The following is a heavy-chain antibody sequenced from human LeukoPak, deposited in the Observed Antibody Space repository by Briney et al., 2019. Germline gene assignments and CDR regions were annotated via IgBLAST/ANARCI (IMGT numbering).Heavy chain of an antibody. Sequence: PAASLSFSSKGSGYSFTNYWINWVRQMRGKGLGRMGRIDPSDSYTNYKPSFQGHVTISADKSISTAYLQWSSLKASDTAMYYWATVSSMVRGVPFDYWGQGTLVTVSS. CDR2: IDPSDSYT. J-gene: IGHJ4*02. CDR3: ATVSSMVRGVPFDY. D-gene: IGHD3-10*01. CDR1: GYSFTNYW. V-gene: IGHV5-10-1*01.